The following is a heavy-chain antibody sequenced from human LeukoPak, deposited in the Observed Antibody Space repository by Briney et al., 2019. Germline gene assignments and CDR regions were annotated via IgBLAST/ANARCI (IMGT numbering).Heavy chain of an antibody. D-gene: IGHD2-2*01. CDR1: GFTFSSYW. Sequence: LSGGSLRLSCAASGFTFSSYWMSWVRQAPGKGLEWVANIKQDGSEKYYVDSVKGRFTISRDNAKNSLYLQMNSLRAEDTAVYYCARDHVPAANYYYYYYMDVWGKGTAVTVSS. CDR3: ARDHVPAANYYYYYYMDV. J-gene: IGHJ6*03. V-gene: IGHV3-7*01. CDR2: IKQDGSEK.